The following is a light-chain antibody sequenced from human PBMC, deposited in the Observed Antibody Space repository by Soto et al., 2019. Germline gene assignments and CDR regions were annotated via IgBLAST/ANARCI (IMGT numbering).Light chain of an antibody. CDR2: GAS. J-gene: IGKJ3*01. Sequence: EIVLTQSPGPLSVSPGERVTLSCRASQSVSSNYLAWYQQRPGQAPRLVIFGASYRATGIPDRFSGSGSGTDFALTISRLEPEDFAVYYCQQYSSSPPEFTFGPGTKVDSK. V-gene: IGKV3-20*01. CDR3: QQYSSSPPEFT. CDR1: QSVSSNY.